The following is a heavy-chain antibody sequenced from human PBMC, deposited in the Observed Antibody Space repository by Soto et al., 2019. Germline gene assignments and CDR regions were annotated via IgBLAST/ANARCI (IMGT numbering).Heavy chain of an antibody. D-gene: IGHD3-22*01. CDR1: GFTFSSYS. J-gene: IGHJ3*02. Sequence: GGSLRLSCAASGFTFSSYSMNWVRQAPGKGLEWVSSISSSSSYIYYADSVKGRFTISRDNPKNSLYLQMNSLRAEDTAVYYCARGWSYYDSSGYHSDAFDIWGQGTMVTVSS. CDR3: ARGWSYYDSSGYHSDAFDI. CDR2: ISSSSSYI. V-gene: IGHV3-21*01.